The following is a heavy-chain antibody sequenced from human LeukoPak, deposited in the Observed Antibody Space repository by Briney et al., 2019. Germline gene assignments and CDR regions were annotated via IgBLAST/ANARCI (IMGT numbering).Heavy chain of an antibody. CDR3: ARDRPNYYGSDGHYYRRDGDY. V-gene: IGHV3-23*01. CDR2: ITSRGEST. CDR1: GFTFSIYA. Sequence: GGSLRLSCAASGFTFSIYAMSWVRQAPGKGLQWVSSITSRGESTLYVDSVKGRFTITRDNSENTLYVQMHSLRAEDTAVYYCARDRPNYYGSDGHYYRRDGDYWGRGTLVSVSS. D-gene: IGHD3-22*01. J-gene: IGHJ4*02.